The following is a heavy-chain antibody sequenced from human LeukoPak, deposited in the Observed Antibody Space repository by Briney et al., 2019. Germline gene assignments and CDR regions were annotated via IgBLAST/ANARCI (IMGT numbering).Heavy chain of an antibody. V-gene: IGHV4-4*07. CDR1: GGSISSYY. Sequence: PSETLSLTCTVSGGSISSYYWSCIRQPAGKGLEWIGRIYPSGSTDFNPSLKSRVTMSVDTSKNHFSLKLSSVTAADTAVYYCARGDPSYSSSPWFDYWGQGTLVTVSS. J-gene: IGHJ4*02. CDR2: IYPSGST. D-gene: IGHD6-6*01. CDR3: ARGDPSYSSSPWFDY.